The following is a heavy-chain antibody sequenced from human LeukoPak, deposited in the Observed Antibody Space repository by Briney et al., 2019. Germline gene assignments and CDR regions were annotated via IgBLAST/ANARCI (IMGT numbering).Heavy chain of an antibody. CDR3: ARRFRDGYNGGWFDP. CDR2: IYPGDSDT. J-gene: IGHJ5*02. V-gene: IGHV5-51*01. CDR1: GYSFTSYW. D-gene: IGHD5-24*01. Sequence: GESLKISCKGSGYSFTSYWIGWVRQMPGKGLEWMGIIYPGDSDTRYSPSFQGQVTISADKSISTAYLQWSSLKASDTAIYYCARRFRDGYNGGWFDPWGQGTLVTVFS.